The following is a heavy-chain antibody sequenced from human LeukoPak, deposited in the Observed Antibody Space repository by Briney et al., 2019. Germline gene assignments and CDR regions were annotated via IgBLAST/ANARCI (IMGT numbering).Heavy chain of an antibody. J-gene: IGHJ6*02. CDR2: INPNTGGT. D-gene: IGHD2-2*01. V-gene: IGHV1-2*02. CDR1: GCTFTVYY. Sequence: ASVKVSCKASGCTFTVYYMHWVRQAPGQGLEWMGWINPNTGGTNYAQKFQGRVTMTRDTSISTAYMELSGLRSDDTAVYYCARVGGYCTTARCSYGMDVWGQGTTVTVSS. CDR3: ARVGGYCTTARCSYGMDV.